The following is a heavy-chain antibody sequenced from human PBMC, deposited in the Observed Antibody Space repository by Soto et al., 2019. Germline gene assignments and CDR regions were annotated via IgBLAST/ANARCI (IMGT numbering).Heavy chain of an antibody. J-gene: IGHJ4*02. CDR2: IYYSGST. CDR1: GGSISSTSYY. Sequence: TSETLSLTCTVSGGSISSTSYYWGWIRQPPGKGLEWIGYIYYSGSTYYNPSLKSQVTISVDTSKNQFSLKLSSVTAADTAVYYCARWDYYTRWSSDFGIDYWGQGTLVTVSS. CDR3: ARWDYYTRWSSDFGIDY. D-gene: IGHD1-26*01. V-gene: IGHV4-30-4*08.